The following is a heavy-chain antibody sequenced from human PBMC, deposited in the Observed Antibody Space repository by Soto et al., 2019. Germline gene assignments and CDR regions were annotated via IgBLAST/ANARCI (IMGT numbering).Heavy chain of an antibody. Sequence: QVQLQQWGAGLVKPSETLSLSCAVYGQSFSGHSWAWIRQPPGKGMEWIGEISESGSTYYNPSLKRRVTISTDRSKNQFSLKLNSVTAADTAAYFCARGSGIVARPGELEDANYDFWGQGTLVNVSS. J-gene: IGHJ4*02. CDR3: ARGSGIVARPGELEDANYDF. CDR2: ISESGST. CDR1: GQSFSGHS. D-gene: IGHD1-1*01. V-gene: IGHV4-34*01.